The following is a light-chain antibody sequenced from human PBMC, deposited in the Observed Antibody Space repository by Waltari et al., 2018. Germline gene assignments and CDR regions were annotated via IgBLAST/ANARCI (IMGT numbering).Light chain of an antibody. V-gene: IGLV2-23*01. J-gene: IGLJ3*02. CDR2: EGS. CDR3: CSYGDSVM. CDR1: ISHLRNPSF. Sequence: QSSLAQPPSLSRSPGTSLTIPCTGWISHLRNPSFVSWYQHRPDVAPKVVIYEGSKRPSGVSDRFSGSKSGNTASLTISGLQAEDEADYYCCSYGDSVMFGGGTKLTVL.